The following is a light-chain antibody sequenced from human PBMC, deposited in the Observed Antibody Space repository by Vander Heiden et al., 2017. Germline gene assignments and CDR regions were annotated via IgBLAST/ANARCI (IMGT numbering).Light chain of an antibody. CDR1: SSNIGNNA. J-gene: IGLJ2*01. CDR2: YDD. V-gene: IGLV1-36*01. CDR3: AAWDDSLNAVV. Sequence: QSVLTQPPSVSEAPRPRVTISCSGSSSNIGNNAVNWYQQLPGKAPKLLIYYDDLLPSGVSDRFSGSKSGTSASLAISGLQSEDEADYYCAAWDDSLNAVVFGGGTKLTVL.